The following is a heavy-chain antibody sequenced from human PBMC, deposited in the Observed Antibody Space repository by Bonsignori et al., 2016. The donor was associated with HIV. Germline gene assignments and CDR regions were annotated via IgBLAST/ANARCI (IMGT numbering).Heavy chain of an antibody. CDR3: ALGLES. CDR2: IKTDGSWA. Sequence: VRQMPGKGAGVALRIKTDGSWANYADSVKGRFTISRDNAKNTLYLEMNGLTAEDTAIYYCALGLESWGQGTLVTVSS. D-gene: IGHD3-3*01. V-gene: IGHV3-74*01. J-gene: IGHJ5*02.